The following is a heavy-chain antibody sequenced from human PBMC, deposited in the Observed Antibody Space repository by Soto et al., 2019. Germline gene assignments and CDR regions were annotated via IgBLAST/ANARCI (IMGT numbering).Heavy chain of an antibody. Sequence: SVRVSCKASGHTFTCCSLRWLQQAPGQGLERMTWITLYNGNTNYAKKFQGRVTITRDMSLRTAYIELSSLRSEDSAVYYWAGQDMKGGCSSCCNRVTAFDYWGQGTLVTVSS. V-gene: IGHV1-45*02. CDR1: GHTFTCCS. D-gene: IGHD2-2*01. J-gene: IGHJ4*02. CDR2: ITLYNGNT. CDR3: AGQDMKGGCSSCCNRVTAFDY.